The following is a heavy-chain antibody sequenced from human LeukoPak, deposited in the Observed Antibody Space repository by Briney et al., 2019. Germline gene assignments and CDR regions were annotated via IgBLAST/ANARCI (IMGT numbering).Heavy chain of an antibody. CDR1: GFTLSDYY. J-gene: IGHJ4*02. CDR2: SSSSGSTI. V-gene: IGHV3-11*01. Sequence: GGSLRLSCAASGFTLSDYYMSWIRQAPGEGLEWVSYSSSSGSTIYYADSVKGRFAISRDNAKNSLYLQMNSLRAEDTAVYYCARRRDFIDYWGQGTLVTVSS. D-gene: IGHD3/OR15-3a*01. CDR3: ARRRDFIDY.